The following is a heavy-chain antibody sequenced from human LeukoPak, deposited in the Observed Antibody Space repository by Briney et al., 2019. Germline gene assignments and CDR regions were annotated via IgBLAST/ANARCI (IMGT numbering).Heavy chain of an antibody. CDR3: AKDPDCSGGSCYPGYFDY. D-gene: IGHD2-15*01. J-gene: IGHJ4*02. Sequence: GGSLRLSCAASGFTFSSYTMSWVRQAPGKGLEWVSAISGSGGSTYYADSVKGRFTISRDNSKNTLYLQMNSLRAEDTAVYYCAKDPDCSGGSCYPGYFDYWGQGTLVTVSS. V-gene: IGHV3-23*01. CDR1: GFTFSSYT. CDR2: ISGSGGST.